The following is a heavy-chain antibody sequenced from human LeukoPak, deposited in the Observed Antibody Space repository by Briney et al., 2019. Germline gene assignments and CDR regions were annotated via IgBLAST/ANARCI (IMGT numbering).Heavy chain of an antibody. D-gene: IGHD3-9*01. Sequence: PSETLSLICTVSGYSISSGYYWGWIRQPPGKGLEWIGSIYHSGSTYYNPSLKGRVTISVDTSKNQFSLKLSSVTAADTAVYYCARGGYDILTGWVDYWGQGTLVTVSS. J-gene: IGHJ4*02. CDR3: ARGGYDILTGWVDY. CDR1: GYSISSGYY. CDR2: IYHSGST. V-gene: IGHV4-38-2*02.